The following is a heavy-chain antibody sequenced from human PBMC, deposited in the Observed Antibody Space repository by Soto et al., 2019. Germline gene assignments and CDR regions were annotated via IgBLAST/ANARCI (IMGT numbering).Heavy chain of an antibody. D-gene: IGHD3-22*01. CDR2: VNAGNGNR. V-gene: IGHV1-3*01. J-gene: IGHJ4*02. Sequence: QIQLVQSGAEVKKPGASVTFSCKASGYTFTNYALHWVRQAPGQSLEWLGWVNAGNGNRKLSQKFQGRVTLSRDTSATTVYMELRSLRSEDTAVYYCARDDFDSSGFDYWGQGTLVTVSS. CDR3: ARDDFDSSGFDY. CDR1: GYTFTNYA.